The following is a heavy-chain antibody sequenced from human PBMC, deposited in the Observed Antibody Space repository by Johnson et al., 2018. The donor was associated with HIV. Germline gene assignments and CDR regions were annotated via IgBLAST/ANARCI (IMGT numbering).Heavy chain of an antibody. CDR2: IKQEGSEK. V-gene: IGHV3-7*03. Sequence: VQLVESGGGLVQPGGSLRLSCAASGFTFSSYAMSWVRQAPGKGLEWVANIKQEGSEKYYVDSVKGRFTISRDNAKKSLFLLMNSLRAEDTAVYYCARERGYSYGRGAFDIWGQGTMVTVSS. CDR1: GFTFSSYA. D-gene: IGHD5-18*01. CDR3: ARERGYSYGRGAFDI. J-gene: IGHJ3*02.